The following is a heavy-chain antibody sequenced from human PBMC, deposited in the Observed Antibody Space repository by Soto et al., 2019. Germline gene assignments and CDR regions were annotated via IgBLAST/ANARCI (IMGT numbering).Heavy chain of an antibody. Sequence: SGGSLRLSCAASGFSFSIYATNWVRQAPGKGLEWVSGIIGNAKDIYYADSVKGRFTISRDNSKNTLFLQMSSLRADDTAVYYCAKESLDYYDSSGLDYWGQGT. CDR2: IIGNAKDI. D-gene: IGHD3-22*01. J-gene: IGHJ4*02. CDR3: AKESLDYYDSSGLDY. V-gene: IGHV3-23*01. CDR1: GFSFSIYA.